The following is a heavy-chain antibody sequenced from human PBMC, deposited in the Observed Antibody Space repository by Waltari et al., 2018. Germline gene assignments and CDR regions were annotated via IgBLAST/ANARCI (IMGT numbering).Heavy chain of an antibody. CDR1: GYSISSGYY. J-gene: IGHJ4*02. D-gene: IGHD6-19*01. CDR2: IYHSGRT. V-gene: IGHV4-38-2*01. Sequence: QVQLQASGPGLVTPSETLSLTCPVSGYSISSGYYWAWNRRPPGKGLGWIGSIYHSGRTYYTPSLKSRVTISVDTSKNQSSLKLSSVTAADTAVYYCARHSSGWYYFDYWGQGTLVTVSS. CDR3: ARHSSGWYYFDY.